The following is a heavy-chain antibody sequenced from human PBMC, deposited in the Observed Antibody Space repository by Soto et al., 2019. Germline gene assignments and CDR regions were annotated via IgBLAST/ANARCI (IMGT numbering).Heavy chain of an antibody. Sequence: PGESLKISCKGSGYTFTNYWIGWVRQMPGRGLEWMGIIYPGDSDTRYSPSFEGQVTISADKSSSTAYLQWSSLKDSDTAIYYCARRGSSSTTNNLDFYGQGAPVSGSS. J-gene: IGHJ4*02. D-gene: IGHD6-13*01. CDR2: IYPGDSDT. CDR1: GYTFTNYW. CDR3: ARRGSSSTTNNLDF. V-gene: IGHV5-51*01.